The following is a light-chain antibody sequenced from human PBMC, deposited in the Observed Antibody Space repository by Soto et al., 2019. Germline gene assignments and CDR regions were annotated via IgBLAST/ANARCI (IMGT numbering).Light chain of an antibody. Sequence: PGERATLSCRASQSVSSSNFAWYQQKPGQAPRLLIYDASSRATGIPDRFSGSGSGTDFTLTISRLEPEDFAVYYCQQYDDSPITCGQGTRLEIK. CDR3: QQYDDSPIT. V-gene: IGKV3-20*01. CDR1: QSVSSSN. J-gene: IGKJ5*01. CDR2: DAS.